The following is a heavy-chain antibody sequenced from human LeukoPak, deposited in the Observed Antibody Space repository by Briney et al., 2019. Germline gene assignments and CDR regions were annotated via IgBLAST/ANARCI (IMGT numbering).Heavy chain of an antibody. V-gene: IGHV3-11*04. CDR1: GFTFSDYY. D-gene: IGHD6-19*01. J-gene: IGHJ4*02. CDR2: ISSSGSTI. Sequence: GGSLRLSCAASGFTFSDYYMSWIRQAPGKGLEWVSYISSSGSTIYYADSAKGRFTISRDNSKNTLYLQMNSLRAEDTAVYYCARSSGWYAPFDYWGQGTLVTVSS. CDR3: ARSSGWYAPFDY.